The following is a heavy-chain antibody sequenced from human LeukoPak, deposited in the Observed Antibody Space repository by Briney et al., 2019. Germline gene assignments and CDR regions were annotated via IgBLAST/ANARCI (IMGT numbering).Heavy chain of an antibody. D-gene: IGHD2-15*01. Sequence: GGSLRLSCAASGFKFSDFGMHCVRQPPGKGLGWVAVIWHDGLNKFYAEAVQGRFSISRDNSKNSLYLQMNNVGIEDTARYFCVKGGPVTAGGPYYFDYWGQGTLVAVSS. CDR2: IWHDGLNK. J-gene: IGHJ4*02. V-gene: IGHV3-33*03. CDR1: GFKFSDFG. CDR3: VKGGPVTAGGPYYFDY.